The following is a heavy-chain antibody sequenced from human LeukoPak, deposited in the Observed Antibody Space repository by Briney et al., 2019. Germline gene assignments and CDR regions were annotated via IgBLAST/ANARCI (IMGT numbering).Heavy chain of an antibody. Sequence: GGSLRLSCAASGFTFSSYAMHWVRQAPGKGLEWVAVISYDGSNKYHADSVKGRFTISRDNSKNTLYLQMNSLRPEDTAFYYCAKAEGAWESLPIDHWGQGTLVTVSS. CDR2: ISYDGSNK. CDR3: AKAEGAWESLPIDH. D-gene: IGHD1-26*01. V-gene: IGHV3-30*01. CDR1: GFTFSSYA. J-gene: IGHJ4*02.